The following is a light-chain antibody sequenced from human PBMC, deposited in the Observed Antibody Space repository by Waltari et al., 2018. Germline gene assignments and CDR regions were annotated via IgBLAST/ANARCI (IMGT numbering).Light chain of an antibody. CDR1: QSISRS. CDR2: SAS. V-gene: IGKV1-39*01. CDR3: QQSSTNPYT. J-gene: IGKJ2*01. Sequence: DIQMTQSPSSLSASVGDRVTITCRASQSISRSLNWYRQKPGEVPNLLISSASFLQSGVPSRFSGSGSGTDFTLSISSLQPEDIATYFCQQSSTNPYTFGQGTKLEI.